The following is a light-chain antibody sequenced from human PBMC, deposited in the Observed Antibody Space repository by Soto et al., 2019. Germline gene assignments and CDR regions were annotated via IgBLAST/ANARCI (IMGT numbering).Light chain of an antibody. Sequence: EIVMTQSPATLSVSPGERSTLSCMAIQSVSSNLAWYQQKPGQAPRLLIYQASNRATGIPARFSGSGSGTDFTLTISSLEPEDFEVYYCQQRSNWPITFGQGTRLEIK. V-gene: IGKV3-11*01. CDR3: QQRSNWPIT. CDR1: QSVSSN. J-gene: IGKJ5*01. CDR2: QAS.